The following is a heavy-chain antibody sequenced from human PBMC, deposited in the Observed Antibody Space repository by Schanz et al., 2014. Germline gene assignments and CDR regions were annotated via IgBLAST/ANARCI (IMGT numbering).Heavy chain of an antibody. Sequence: VQLVESGGGLVKPGGSLRLSCVASGFTLSSYAMHWVRQAPGKGLEWVAVISYDGSNKYYADSVKGRFTISRDNSKNTLYLQMNTLRAEDTAVYYCARDRGYCSGGSCLTFDYWGQGTLXTVSS. D-gene: IGHD2-15*01. CDR1: GFTLSSYA. CDR2: ISYDGSNK. CDR3: ARDRGYCSGGSCLTFDY. J-gene: IGHJ4*02. V-gene: IGHV3-30-3*01.